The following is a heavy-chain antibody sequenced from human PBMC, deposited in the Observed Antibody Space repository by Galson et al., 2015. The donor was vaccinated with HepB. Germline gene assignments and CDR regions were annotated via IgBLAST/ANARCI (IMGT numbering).Heavy chain of an antibody. V-gene: IGHV3-33*01. Sequence: SLRLSCAASGFVFSRHGMHWARQAPGKGLEWVAVVWYDGTEQYYSESVEGRFTISRDNSKNMVYLQMNSLRVEDTAVYYCWMIGTDFDYSGQGTLVTVSS. CDR1: GFVFSRHG. J-gene: IGHJ4*02. D-gene: IGHD2-21*01. CDR3: WMIGTDFDY. CDR2: VWYDGTEQ.